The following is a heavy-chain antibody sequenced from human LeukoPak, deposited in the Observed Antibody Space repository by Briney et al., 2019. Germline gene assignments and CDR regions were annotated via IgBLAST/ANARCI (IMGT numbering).Heavy chain of an antibody. Sequence: ASVKVSCKVSGYTLTELSMHWVRQAPGKGLEWMGGFDPEDGETIYAQEFQGRVTMTEDTSTDAAYMELSSLRSEDTAVYYCASLSSGWYERNYWGQGTLVTVSS. CDR3: ASLSSGWYERNY. V-gene: IGHV1-24*01. D-gene: IGHD6-19*01. CDR2: FDPEDGET. CDR1: GYTLTELS. J-gene: IGHJ4*02.